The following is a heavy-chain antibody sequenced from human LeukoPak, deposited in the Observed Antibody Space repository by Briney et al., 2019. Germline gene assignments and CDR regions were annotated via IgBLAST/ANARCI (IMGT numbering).Heavy chain of an antibody. CDR3: ARVGNSWPHYYFDS. D-gene: IGHD6-13*01. J-gene: IGHJ4*02. CDR2: IHHSGST. Sequence: SETLSLTCAVSGDSIISNNWWSWVRQPPGKGLEWIGQIHHSGSTNYNPSLKSRVTISVDKSKNQFSLNLNSVTAADTAVYYCARVGNSWPHYYFDSWGRGTLVTVSS. V-gene: IGHV4-4*02. CDR1: GDSIISNNW.